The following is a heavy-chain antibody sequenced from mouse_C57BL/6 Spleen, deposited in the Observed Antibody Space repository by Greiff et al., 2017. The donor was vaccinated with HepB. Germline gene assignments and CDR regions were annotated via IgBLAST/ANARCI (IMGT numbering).Heavy chain of an antibody. J-gene: IGHJ4*01. D-gene: IGHD1-1*01. CDR1: GYTFTSYW. Sequence: VQLQQPGAELVKPGASVKLSCKASGYTFTSYWMQWVKQRPGQGLEWIGEIDPSDSYTNYNQKFEGKATLTVDTSSSTAYMQLSSLTSEDSAVYYCGAYYYGYYAMDYWGQGTSVTVSS. CDR3: GAYYYGYYAMDY. V-gene: IGHV1-50*01. CDR2: IDPSDSYT.